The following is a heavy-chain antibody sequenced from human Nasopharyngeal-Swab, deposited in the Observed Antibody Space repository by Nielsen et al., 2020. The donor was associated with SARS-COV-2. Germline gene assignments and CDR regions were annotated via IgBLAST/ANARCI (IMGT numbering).Heavy chain of an antibody. D-gene: IGHD2-2*01. Sequence: SVKVSCKASGGTFSSYAISWVRQAPGQGLEWMGGIIPIFGTANYAQKFQGRVTITADESTSTAYMELSSLRSEDTAVYYCARGGECSSTSCYMINYYYYMDVWGKGTTVTVSS. V-gene: IGHV1-69*13. CDR1: GGTFSSYA. CDR2: IIPIFGTA. J-gene: IGHJ6*03. CDR3: ARGGECSSTSCYMINYYYYMDV.